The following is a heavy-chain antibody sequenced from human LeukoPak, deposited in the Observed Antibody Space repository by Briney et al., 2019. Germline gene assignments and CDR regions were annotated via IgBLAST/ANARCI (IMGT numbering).Heavy chain of an antibody. D-gene: IGHD6-13*01. CDR3: AHGYSSSWSHAFDI. J-gene: IGHJ3*02. CDR2: IYWDDDK. V-gene: IGHV2-5*02. CDR1: GFSLSTSGVG. Sequence: SGPTLVKPTQTLTLTCTFSGFSLSTSGVGVGWIRQPPGKALEWLALIYWDDDKRYSPSLKSRLTITKDTSKNQVVLTMTNMDPVDTATHYCAHGYSSSWSHAFDIWGQGTMVTVSS.